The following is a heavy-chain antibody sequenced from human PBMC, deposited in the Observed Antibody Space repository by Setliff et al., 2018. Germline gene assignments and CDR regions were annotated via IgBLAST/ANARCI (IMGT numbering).Heavy chain of an antibody. CDR1: GYTFITYG. CDR3: AGGALVLQFLEWLPRFYYMDV. CDR2: IIPIFGTT. Sequence: SVKVSCKASGYTFITYGVNWVRQAPGQGLEWMGGIIPIFGTTRYTQKFQGRLTFFMDESTNTAYMALSSLRSEDTAVYFCAGGALVLQFLEWLPRFYYMDVWGEGTTVTVSS. D-gene: IGHD3-3*01. J-gene: IGHJ6*03. V-gene: IGHV1-69*05.